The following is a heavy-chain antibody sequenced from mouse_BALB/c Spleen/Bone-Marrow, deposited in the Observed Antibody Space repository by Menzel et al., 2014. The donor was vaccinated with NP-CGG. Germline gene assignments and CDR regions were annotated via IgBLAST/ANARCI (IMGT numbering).Heavy chain of an antibody. V-gene: IGHV2-9*02. CDR3: AREGLLLYRGCAY. D-gene: IGHD2-10*01. J-gene: IGHJ3*01. CDR2: IWAGGST. Sequence: QVQLKQSGPGLVAPSQSLSITCTVSGFSLTSYGVHWVRQPPGKGLEWLGVIWAGGSTNYNSALMSRLSISKDNSKSQVFLKMNSLQTDDTAMSYCAREGLLLYRGCAYWGQGTLVTVSA. CDR1: GFSLTSYG.